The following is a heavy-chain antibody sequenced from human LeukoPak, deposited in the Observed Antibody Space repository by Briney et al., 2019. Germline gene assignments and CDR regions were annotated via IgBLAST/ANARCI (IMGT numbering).Heavy chain of an antibody. CDR3: ARDVGINDY. Sequence: GGSLRLSCAASGFVFSGSGMHWVRQAPGKGLEWLAFIRYNGTSKFYADSVMGRFTISRDNSNNALYLQMNSLRADDTAVYYCARDVGINDYWGQGTLVTVSS. CDR2: IRYNGTSK. V-gene: IGHV3-30*02. CDR1: GFVFSGSG. J-gene: IGHJ4*02. D-gene: IGHD1-26*01.